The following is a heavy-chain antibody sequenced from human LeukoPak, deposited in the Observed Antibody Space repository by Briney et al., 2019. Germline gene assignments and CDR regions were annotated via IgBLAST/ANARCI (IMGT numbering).Heavy chain of an antibody. V-gene: IGHV3-23*01. CDR2: LSGSGSIT. Sequence: GGSLRLSCTASGFNLHNFAMNWVRQAPGKGLEWVSTLSGSGSITYYADSVKGRFAISRDNSKNTLSLQMSSLRAEDTAVYYCAKSATVGIKAPFDCWGQGALVTVSS. J-gene: IGHJ4*02. D-gene: IGHD1-26*01. CDR1: GFNLHNFA. CDR3: AKSATVGIKAPFDC.